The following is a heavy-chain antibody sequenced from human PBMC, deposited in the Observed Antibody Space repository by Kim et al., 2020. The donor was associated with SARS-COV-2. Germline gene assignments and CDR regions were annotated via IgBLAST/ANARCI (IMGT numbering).Heavy chain of an antibody. CDR1: GFTFSSYG. CDR3: AKDRGKVRPYNWFDP. J-gene: IGHJ5*02. D-gene: IGHD3-10*01. CDR2: IWYDGSNK. Sequence: GGSLRLSCAASGFTFSSYGMHWVRQAPGKGLEWVAVIWYDGSNKYYADSVKGRFTISRDNSKNTLYLQMNSLRAEDTAVYYCAKDRGKVRPYNWFDPWGQGTLVTVSS. V-gene: IGHV3-33*06.